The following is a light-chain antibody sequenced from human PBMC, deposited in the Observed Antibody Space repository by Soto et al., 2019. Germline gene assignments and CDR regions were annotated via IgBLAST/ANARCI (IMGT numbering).Light chain of an antibody. CDR2: GGD. CDR3: CSYSYGSTLV. V-gene: IGLV2-23*01. J-gene: IGLJ2*01. CDR1: SSDVGSYNL. Sequence: QSALTQPASVSGSSGQSITISCTGTSSDVGSYNLVSWHQQHPGKAPKLIIYGGDKRPSGVSNRFSGSKSGNTATLTISGLQAEDEADYYCCSYSYGSTLVFGGGTTVTVL.